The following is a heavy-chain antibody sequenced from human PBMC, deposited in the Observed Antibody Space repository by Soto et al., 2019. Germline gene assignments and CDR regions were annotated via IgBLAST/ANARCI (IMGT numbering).Heavy chain of an antibody. V-gene: IGHV4-39*01. J-gene: IGHJ2*01. CDR1: GGSISSSSYY. Sequence: SETLSLTCTFSGGSISSSSYYWGWIRQPPGKGLEWIGSIYYSGSTYYNPSLKSRVTISVDTSKNQFSLKLSSVTAADTAVYYCARPGIAAAGTYWYFDLWGRGTLVTVSS. CDR3: ARPGIAAAGTYWYFDL. D-gene: IGHD6-13*01. CDR2: IYYSGST.